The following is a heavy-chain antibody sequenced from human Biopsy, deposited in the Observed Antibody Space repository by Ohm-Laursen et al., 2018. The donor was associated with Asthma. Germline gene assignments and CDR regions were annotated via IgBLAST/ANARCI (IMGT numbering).Heavy chain of an antibody. V-gene: IGHV3-7*01. J-gene: IGHJ1*01. Sequence: SLRLSCAASGFTFGDYWMSWVRQAPGKGLEWVANIKHDGTEKNHVDSLKGRFTISRDNAKNSLYLQMNSLRDEDTAVYYCARTFHFWSPYHAEHYQLWGQGTLVTVSS. CDR1: GFTFGDYW. CDR2: IKHDGTEK. D-gene: IGHD3-3*02. CDR3: ARTFHFWSPYHAEHYQL.